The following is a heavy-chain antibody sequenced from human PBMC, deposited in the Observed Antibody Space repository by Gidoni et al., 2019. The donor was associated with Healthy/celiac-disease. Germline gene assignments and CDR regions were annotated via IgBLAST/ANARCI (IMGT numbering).Heavy chain of an antibody. D-gene: IGHD5-18*01. CDR1: GGSIRSGGYY. J-gene: IGHJ2*01. V-gene: IGHV4-31*03. CDR2: IYYSGST. CDR3: ARDADTAMVRYFDL. Sequence: QVQLQESGPGLVKPSQTLSLTCTVSGGSIRSGGYYWSWIRQHPGKGLEWIGYIYYSGSTYYNPSLKSRVTISVDTSKNQFSLKLSSVTAADTAVYYCARDADTAMVRYFDLWGRGTLVTVSS.